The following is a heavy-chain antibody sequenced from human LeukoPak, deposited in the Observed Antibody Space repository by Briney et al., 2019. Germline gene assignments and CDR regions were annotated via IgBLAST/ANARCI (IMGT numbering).Heavy chain of an antibody. V-gene: IGHV3-21*01. J-gene: IGHJ4*02. Sequence: GGSLRLSCAASGFTFSSYSMNWVRQAPGKGLEWVSSISSSSSYIYYADSVKGRFAISRDNAKNSLYLQMNSLRAEDTAVYYCARALYYYDSSGYYGHDYWGQGTLVTVSS. D-gene: IGHD3-22*01. CDR2: ISSSSSYI. CDR3: ARALYYYDSSGYYGHDY. CDR1: GFTFSSYS.